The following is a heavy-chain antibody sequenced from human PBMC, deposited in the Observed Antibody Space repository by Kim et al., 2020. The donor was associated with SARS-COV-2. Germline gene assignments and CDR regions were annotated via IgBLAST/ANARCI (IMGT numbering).Heavy chain of an antibody. Sequence: GGSLRLSCAASGFTFSSYWMSWVRQAPGKGLEWVANIKQDGSEKYYVDSVKGRFTISRDNAKNSLYLQMNSLRAEDTAVYYCARDLSLELTYYDILTGYSASDAFDIWGQGTMVTVSS. CDR3: ARDLSLELTYYDILTGYSASDAFDI. CDR2: IKQDGSEK. CDR1: GFTFSSYW. V-gene: IGHV3-7*03. J-gene: IGHJ3*02. D-gene: IGHD3-9*01.